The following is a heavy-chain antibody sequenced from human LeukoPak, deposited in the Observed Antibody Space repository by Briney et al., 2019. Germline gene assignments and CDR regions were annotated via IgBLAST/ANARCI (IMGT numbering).Heavy chain of an antibody. CDR3: ARDLRNGYNYYYYMDV. V-gene: IGHV3-48*04. J-gene: IGHJ6*03. Sequence: PGGSLRLSCAASGFIFTSYSMNWVRQAPGKGLEWISYISSSGSTIYYADSVKGRFTISRDNAKNSLYLQMNSLRAEDTAVYYCARDLRNGYNYYYYMDVWGKGTTVTVSS. CDR1: GFIFTSYS. CDR2: ISSSGSTI. D-gene: IGHD5-24*01.